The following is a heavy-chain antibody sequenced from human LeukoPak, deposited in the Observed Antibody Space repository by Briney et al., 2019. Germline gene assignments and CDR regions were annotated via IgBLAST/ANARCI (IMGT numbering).Heavy chain of an antibody. V-gene: IGHV3-23*01. J-gene: IGHJ4*02. CDR3: VNIAAKDH. D-gene: IGHD6-13*01. Sequence: GGSLRLSCAASGFTFSSYAMSWVRQAPGKGLEWVSSISVSGTYTYYADSVKGRFTISRDNSKNTLYLQMNSLGAEDTAVYYCVNIAAKDHWGQGTLVTVSS. CDR1: GFTFSSYA. CDR2: ISVSGTYT.